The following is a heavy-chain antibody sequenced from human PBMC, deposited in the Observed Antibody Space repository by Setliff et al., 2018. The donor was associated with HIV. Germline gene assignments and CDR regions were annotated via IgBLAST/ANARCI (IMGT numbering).Heavy chain of an antibody. J-gene: IGHJ3*02. CDR3: AGPRGDEAFDI. Sequence: ASVKVSCKASGYTFTTYYIHWVRQAPGQGLEWMGILNPSEGTTSFAQKFQGRVTITADESTNTMYMELSSLRSDDTAVYYCAGPRGDEAFDIWGQGTMVTVSS. D-gene: IGHD3-10*01. CDR2: LNPSEGTT. V-gene: IGHV1-46*01. CDR1: GYTFTTYY.